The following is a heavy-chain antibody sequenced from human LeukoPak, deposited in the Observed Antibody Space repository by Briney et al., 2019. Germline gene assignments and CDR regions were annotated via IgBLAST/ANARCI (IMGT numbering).Heavy chain of an antibody. CDR3: ANSLTLTGLFDY. V-gene: IGHV3-23*01. CDR2: ISGGGTST. CDR1: GFTFSSYG. J-gene: IGHJ4*02. Sequence: GGSLRLSCAASGFTFSSYGMNWVRQAPGKGLEWVSVISGGGTSTYYADSVKGRFTISRDNSKDTLYLQMSSLRADDTAVYYCANSLTLTGLFDYWGQGSLVTVSS. D-gene: IGHD3-9*01.